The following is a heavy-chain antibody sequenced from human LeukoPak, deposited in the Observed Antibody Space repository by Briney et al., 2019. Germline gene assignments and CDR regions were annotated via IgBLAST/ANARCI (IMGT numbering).Heavy chain of an antibody. D-gene: IGHD4-17*01. CDR3: ATLPTVTTPFDY. CDR1: GFTFSSYW. CDR2: INSDGSST. Sequence: PGGSLRLSCAASGFTFSSYWMHWVRQAPGKGLVWVSRINSDGSSTSYADSVKGRFTISRDNAKNTLYLQMNGLRAEDTAVYYCATLPTVTTPFDYWGQGTLVTVSS. V-gene: IGHV3-74*01. J-gene: IGHJ4*02.